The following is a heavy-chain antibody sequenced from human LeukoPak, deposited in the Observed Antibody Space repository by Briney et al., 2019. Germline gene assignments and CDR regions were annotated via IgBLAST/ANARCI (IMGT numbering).Heavy chain of an antibody. D-gene: IGHD4-23*01. CDR2: IKSKGYGETT. Sequence: GGSLRLSCTGSGFTFGNYALSWVRQAPGKGLEWVGFIKSKGYGETTQYAASVKGRFTISRDDFKSIAYLQMNSLKTEDTAVYYCTRDQGYGGNPWCFDSWGQGTLVTVSS. V-gene: IGHV3-49*04. CDR3: TRDQGYGGNPWCFDS. CDR1: GFTFGNYA. J-gene: IGHJ4*02.